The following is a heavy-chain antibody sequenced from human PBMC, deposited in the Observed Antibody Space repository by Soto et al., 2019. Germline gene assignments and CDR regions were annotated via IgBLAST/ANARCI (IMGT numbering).Heavy chain of an antibody. Sequence: SETLSLTCTVSGGSISSSSYYWGWIRPPPGKGLERIGSIYYSGSTYYNPSLKRRVTISVDTSKNQFSLQLSSVTAAYSAVYYCARHLSVRDKIYYDYGMGVWGQGTTVTVSS. D-gene: IGHD6-6*01. J-gene: IGHJ6*02. CDR3: ARHLSVRDKIYYDYGMGV. CDR2: IYYSGST. CDR1: GGSISSSSYY. V-gene: IGHV4-39*01.